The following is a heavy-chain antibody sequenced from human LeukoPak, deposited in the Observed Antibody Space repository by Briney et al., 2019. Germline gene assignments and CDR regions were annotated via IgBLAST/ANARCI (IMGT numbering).Heavy chain of an antibody. CDR1: GFTFSTFA. CDR3: ARVGVLIRFLEWLLRRDSYYYYYMDV. V-gene: IGHV3-23*01. CDR2: IFPSGGEI. J-gene: IGHJ6*03. Sequence: GGSLRLSCAASGFTFSTFAMIWVRQPPGKGLEWVSSIFPSGGEIHYADSVRGRFTISRDNSKNTLYLQMNSLRAEDTAVYYCARVGVLIRFLEWLLRRDSYYYYYMDVWGKGTTVTVSS. D-gene: IGHD3-3*01.